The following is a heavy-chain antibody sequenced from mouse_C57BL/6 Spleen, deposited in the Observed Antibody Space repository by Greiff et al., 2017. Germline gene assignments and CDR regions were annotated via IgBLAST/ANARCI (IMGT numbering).Heavy chain of an antibody. Sequence: QVQLQQSGAELVRPGASVTLSCKASGYTFTDYEMHWVKQTPVHGLEWIGAIDPETCGTAYNQKFKGKAILTADKSSSTAYMELRSLTSEDSAVYYCTRLRRYTFDVWGTGTTVTVSS. V-gene: IGHV1-15*01. CDR1: GYTFTDYE. D-gene: IGHD1-1*01. CDR3: TRLRRYTFDV. CDR2: IDPETCGT. J-gene: IGHJ1*03.